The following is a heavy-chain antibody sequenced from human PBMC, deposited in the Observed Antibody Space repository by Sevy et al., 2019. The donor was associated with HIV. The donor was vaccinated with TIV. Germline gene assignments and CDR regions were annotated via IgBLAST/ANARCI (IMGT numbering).Heavy chain of an antibody. J-gene: IGHJ6*02. Sequence: VKVSCKASGGTFSKYAITWVRQAPRQGLERMGGIIPIFGTANYAQKFQGRVTITADESTSTAYMELSSLRSEDTAVYYCARHRGFSSTSEYGMDVWGQGTTVTVSS. D-gene: IGHD2-2*01. V-gene: IGHV1-69*13. CDR3: ARHRGFSSTSEYGMDV. CDR2: IIPIFGTA. CDR1: GGTFSKYA.